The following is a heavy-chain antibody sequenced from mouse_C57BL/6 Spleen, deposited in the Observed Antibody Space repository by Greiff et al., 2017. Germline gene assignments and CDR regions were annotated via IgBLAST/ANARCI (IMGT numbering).Heavy chain of an antibody. D-gene: IGHD3-2*02. CDR3: ARSGSGYEN. J-gene: IGHJ2*01. V-gene: IGHV1-81*01. CDR2: IYPRSGNT. Sequence: LVESGAELARPGASVKLSCKASGYTFTSYGISWVKQRTGQGLEWIGEIYPRSGNTYYNEKFKGKATLTADKSSSTAYMELRSLTSEDSAVYFCARSGSGYENWGQGTTLTVSS. CDR1: GYTFTSYG.